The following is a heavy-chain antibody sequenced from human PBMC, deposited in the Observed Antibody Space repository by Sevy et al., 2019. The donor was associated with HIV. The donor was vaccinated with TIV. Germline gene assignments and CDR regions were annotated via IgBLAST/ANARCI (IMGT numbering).Heavy chain of an antibody. D-gene: IGHD1-26*01. V-gene: IGHV3-7*01. CDR3: ARDSPGYGGYSY. CDR1: RFTFKTYW. J-gene: IGHJ4*01. CDR2: IKEDGSAK. Sequence: GGSPRLSCAASRFTFKTYWMCWVRQAPGKGLEWVGNIKEDGSAKYYADSVRGRFTISRDNAKNSLYLQMSSLRVEDTAVYYCARDSPGYGGYSYWGQGTLVTVSS.